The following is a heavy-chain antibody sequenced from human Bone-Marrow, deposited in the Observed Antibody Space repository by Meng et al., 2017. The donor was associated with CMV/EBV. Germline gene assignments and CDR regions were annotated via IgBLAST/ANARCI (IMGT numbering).Heavy chain of an antibody. CDR2: IYYSGST. V-gene: IGHV4-59*12. CDR3: ARVLPLYYYYGVDV. J-gene: IGHJ6*02. CDR1: GDSISRYY. Sequence: GSLRLSCTVSGDSISRYYWSWIRQPPGKGLEWIGYIYYSGSTNLNPSLKSRVTISVDTSKNQFSLKLSSVTAADTAMYFCARVLPLYYYYGVDVWGQGTTATVSS.